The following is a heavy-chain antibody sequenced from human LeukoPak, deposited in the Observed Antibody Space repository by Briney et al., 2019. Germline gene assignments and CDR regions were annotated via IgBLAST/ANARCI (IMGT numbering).Heavy chain of an antibody. CDR3: AKDADDYLSYFDY. Sequence: GGSLRLSCAASGFTLSTYAMTWVRQAPGKGLQWVSGITARGATTYYADSVKGRFTISRDNSKNTLYLQMNSLRAEDTAVYYCAKDADDYLSYFDYWGQGTLVTVSS. CDR1: GFTLSTYA. CDR2: ITARGATT. D-gene: IGHD4-11*01. V-gene: IGHV3-23*01. J-gene: IGHJ4*02.